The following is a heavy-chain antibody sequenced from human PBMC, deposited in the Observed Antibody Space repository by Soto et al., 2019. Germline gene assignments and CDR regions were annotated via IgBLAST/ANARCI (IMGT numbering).Heavy chain of an antibody. CDR2: VVVGSDNT. J-gene: IGHJ3*01. CDR3: AKDGRRDGFLHAFDL. V-gene: IGHV1-58*01. Sequence: ASVKVSCKTSGFTFSKSSVQWMRQARGQRLEWIGWVVVGSDNTSYAQNFQDRVTITRDTSTSTSYMELNSLRAEDTAVYYCAKDGRRDGFLHAFDLWGQGTMVTVSS. D-gene: IGHD5-12*01. CDR1: GFTFSKSS.